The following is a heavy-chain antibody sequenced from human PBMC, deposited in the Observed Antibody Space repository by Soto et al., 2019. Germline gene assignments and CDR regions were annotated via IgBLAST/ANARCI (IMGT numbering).Heavy chain of an antibody. CDR1: GFTFSSYG. D-gene: IGHD3-22*01. CDR3: AKDAYYYDSSGYYPESHYYGMDV. CDR2: ISYDGSNK. J-gene: IGHJ6*02. Sequence: GGSLRLSCAASGFTFSSYGMHWVRQAPGKGLEWVAVISYDGSNKYYADSVKGRFTISRDNSKNTLYLQMNSLRAEDTAVYYCAKDAYYYDSSGYYPESHYYGMDVGGQGTTVAFYS. V-gene: IGHV3-30*18.